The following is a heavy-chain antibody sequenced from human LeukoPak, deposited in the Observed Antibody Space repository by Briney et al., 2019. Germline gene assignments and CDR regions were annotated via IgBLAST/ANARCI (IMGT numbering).Heavy chain of an antibody. V-gene: IGHV4-59*01. CDR2: IYHGGGT. Sequence: SETLSLTCTVSGGSISSYYWGWIRQPPGKGLEGMGYIYHGGGTNYSPSLKSRVTISEDTSKNQFSLKLTSVTAADTAVYYCAGGQTYASGNLDPWGQGTLVTVSS. D-gene: IGHD3-10*01. J-gene: IGHJ5*02. CDR1: GGSISSYY. CDR3: AGGQTYASGNLDP.